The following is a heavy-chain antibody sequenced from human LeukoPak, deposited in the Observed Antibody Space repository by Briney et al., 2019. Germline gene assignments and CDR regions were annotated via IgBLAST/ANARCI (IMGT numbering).Heavy chain of an antibody. CDR2: IYSGGST. J-gene: IGHJ3*02. CDR1: GFTVSSNY. V-gene: IGHV3-53*01. D-gene: IGHD3-22*01. Sequence: GGSLRLSCAASGFTVSSNYMSWVRQAPGKGLEWVSVIYSGGSTYYADSVKGRFTISRDNSKNTLYLQMNSLRVEDTAVYYCARDQRDGSDSTGYSYASDIWGQGPMVTVSS. CDR3: ARDQRDGSDSTGYSYASDI.